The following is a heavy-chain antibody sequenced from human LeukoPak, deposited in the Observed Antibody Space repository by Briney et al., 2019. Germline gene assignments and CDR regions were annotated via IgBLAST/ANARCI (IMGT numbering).Heavy chain of an antibody. D-gene: IGHD4-17*01. V-gene: IGHV3-20*04. CDR1: GFTFDDYG. CDR3: PRDRSYGVYVPDY. J-gene: IGHJ4*02. Sequence: GGSLRLTCAASGFTFDDYGMHWVRQAPGKGLEWVSGINWNGGSTGNADSVKGRFIISRDNAKNSLYLQMNTLRVYDTALYYCPRDRSYGVYVPDYWGQGTVVTVSS. CDR2: INWNGGST.